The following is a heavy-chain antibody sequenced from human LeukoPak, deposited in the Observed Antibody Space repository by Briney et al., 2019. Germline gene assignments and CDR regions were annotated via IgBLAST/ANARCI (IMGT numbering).Heavy chain of an antibody. CDR2: INPNSGGT. CDR1: GYTFTGYY. V-gene: IGHV1-2*02. D-gene: IGHD1-1*01. Sequence: LWASVKVSCKASGYTFTGYYMHGVRQAPGQGLEWMGWINPNSGGTNYAQKFRGRVTMTRDTSISTVYMELSRLRSDDTAVYYCARVGPSGYYYYYMDVWGKGTTVTVSS. CDR3: ARVGPSGYYYYYMDV. J-gene: IGHJ6*03.